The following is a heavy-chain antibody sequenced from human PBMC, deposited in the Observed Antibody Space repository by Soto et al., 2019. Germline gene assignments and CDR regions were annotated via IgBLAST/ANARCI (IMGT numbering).Heavy chain of an antibody. CDR3: ARRSTSKKGSTSCQTHGGLDV. CDR2: IYPGDSDT. Sequence: GESLKISCKGSGYSFTSYWIGCVRQMPGRGLEWMGIIYPGDSDTRYSPSFQGQVTISAGKSISAAYLQWSSLKASDTAVYYCARRSTSKKGSTSCQTHGGLDVWGQGTTVTVSS. V-gene: IGHV5-51*01. D-gene: IGHD2-2*01. CDR1: GYSFTSYW. J-gene: IGHJ6*02.